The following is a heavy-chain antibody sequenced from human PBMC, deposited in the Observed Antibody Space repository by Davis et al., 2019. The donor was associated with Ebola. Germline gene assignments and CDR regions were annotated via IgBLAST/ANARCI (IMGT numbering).Heavy chain of an antibody. D-gene: IGHD3-3*01. Sequence: GESLKISCTVSGFTFTNAWMSWVRQAPGKGLEWVGRIKSKIDGLTTDYVAPVEGRFTISRDDSKNTLYLQMNSLKTEDTAVYYCTFDFWSGYPRYGMDVWGQGTTVTVSS. V-gene: IGHV3-15*01. CDR3: TFDFWSGYPRYGMDV. CDR1: GFTFTNAW. J-gene: IGHJ6*02. CDR2: IKSKIDGLTT.